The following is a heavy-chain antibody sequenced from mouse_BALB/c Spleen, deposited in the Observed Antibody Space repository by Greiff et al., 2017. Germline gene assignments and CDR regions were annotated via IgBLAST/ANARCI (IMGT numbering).Heavy chain of an antibody. J-gene: IGHJ2*01. CDR3: ARWDQNYFDY. CDR1: GYAFSSYW. D-gene: IGHD4-1*01. CDR2: IYPGDGDT. V-gene: IGHV1-80*01. Sequence: VQVVESGAELVRPGSSVKISCKASGYAFSSYWMNWVKQRPGQGLEWIGQIYPGDGDTNYNGKFKGKATLTADKSSSTAYMQLSSLTSEDSAVYFCARWDQNYFDYWGQGTTLTVSS.